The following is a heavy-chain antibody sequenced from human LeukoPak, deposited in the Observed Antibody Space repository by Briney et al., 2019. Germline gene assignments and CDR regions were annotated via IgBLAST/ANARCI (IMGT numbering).Heavy chain of an antibody. J-gene: IGHJ4*02. Sequence: SETLSLTCTVSGGSISSYYWSWIRQPPGKGLEWIGYISYSGSTNYNPSLKSRVTISVDTSKNQFSLKLSSVTAADTAVYYCSRGKSRDWYAFVDYWGQGTLVTVSS. CDR3: SRGKSRDWYAFVDY. D-gene: IGHD6-19*01. CDR1: GGSISSYY. V-gene: IGHV4-59*12. CDR2: ISYSGST.